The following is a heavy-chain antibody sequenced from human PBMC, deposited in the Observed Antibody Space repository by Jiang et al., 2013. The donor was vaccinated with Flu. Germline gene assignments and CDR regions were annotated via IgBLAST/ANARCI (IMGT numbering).Heavy chain of an antibody. V-gene: IGHV4-39*01. J-gene: IGHJ5*02. CDR3: ASRDYYDSSGYYPS. CDR1: GGSISSSSYY. D-gene: IGHD3-22*01. Sequence: GPGLVKPSETLSLTCTVFGGSISSSSYYWGWIRQPPGKGLEWIGSIYYSGSTYYNPSLKSRVTISVDTSKNQFSLKLSSVTAADTAVYYCASRDYYDSSGYYPSWGQGTLVTVSS. CDR2: IYYSGST.